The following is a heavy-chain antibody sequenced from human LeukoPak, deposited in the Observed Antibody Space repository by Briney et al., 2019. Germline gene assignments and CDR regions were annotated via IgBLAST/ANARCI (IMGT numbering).Heavy chain of an antibody. Sequence: PSETLSLTCAVYGGSFSGYYWSWIRQPPGKGLEWIGEINHSGSTNYNPPLKSRVTISVDTSKNQFSLKLSSVTAADTAVYYCARARGGGIVMVIRYYFDYWGQGTLVTVSS. J-gene: IGHJ4*02. D-gene: IGHD3-22*01. CDR3: ARARGGGIVMVIRYYFDY. V-gene: IGHV4-34*01. CDR2: INHSGST. CDR1: GGSFSGYY.